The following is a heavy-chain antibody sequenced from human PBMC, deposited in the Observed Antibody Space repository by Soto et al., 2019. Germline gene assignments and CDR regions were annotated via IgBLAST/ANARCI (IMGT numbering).Heavy chain of an antibody. CDR1: GFTFSDYY. Sequence: GGSLRLSCAASGFTFSDYYMSWIRQAPGKGLEWISYISSSGNFTYYADSVKGRFTISRDNAKSSLYLQMNSLRAEDTAVYYCARPPLYFDSSYSHYWGQGTLVTVSS. CDR3: ARPPLYFDSSYSHY. V-gene: IGHV3-11*01. CDR2: ISSSGNFT. J-gene: IGHJ4*02. D-gene: IGHD3-22*01.